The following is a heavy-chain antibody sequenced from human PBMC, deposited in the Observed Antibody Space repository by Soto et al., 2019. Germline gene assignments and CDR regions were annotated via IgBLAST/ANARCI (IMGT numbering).Heavy chain of an antibody. CDR1: GYSFISYG. D-gene: IGHD3-9*01. Sequence: GASVKVSCKASGYSFISYGITWVRQAPGQGLEWMGWISIYNGNTNYAQKFQGRFTMTTETSTSTAYMELRSLRSDDTAVYYCATGGPYFEVEIDYWGQGTLVTVSS. J-gene: IGHJ4*02. CDR3: ATGGPYFEVEIDY. V-gene: IGHV1-18*01. CDR2: ISIYNGNT.